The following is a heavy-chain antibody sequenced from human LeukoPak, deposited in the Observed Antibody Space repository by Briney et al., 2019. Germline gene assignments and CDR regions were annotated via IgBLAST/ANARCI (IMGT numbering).Heavy chain of an antibody. CDR1: GFTFSGSA. J-gene: IGHJ4*02. D-gene: IGHD1-14*01. CDR2: IRSKANSYAT. CDR3: TRHNPSSLIPHDY. Sequence: GGSLRLSCAASGFTFSGSAMHWVRQASGKGLEWVGRIRSKANSYATAYAASVKGRFTISRDDSKNTAYLQMNSLKTEDTAVYYCTRHNPSSLIPHDYWGQGTLVTVSS. V-gene: IGHV3-73*01.